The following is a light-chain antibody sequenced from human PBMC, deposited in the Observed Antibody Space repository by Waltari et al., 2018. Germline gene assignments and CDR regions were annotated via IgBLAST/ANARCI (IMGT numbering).Light chain of an antibody. CDR3: QQYYSYPLT. V-gene: IGKV1-8*01. Sequence: IPMTPSPSSFSASTGDRVTITCRASQGISSYLAWYQQKPGKAPKLLIYAASTLQSGVPSRFSGSGSGTDFTLTISCLQSEDFATYYCQQYYSYPLTFGGGTKVEIK. J-gene: IGKJ4*01. CDR2: AAS. CDR1: QGISSY.